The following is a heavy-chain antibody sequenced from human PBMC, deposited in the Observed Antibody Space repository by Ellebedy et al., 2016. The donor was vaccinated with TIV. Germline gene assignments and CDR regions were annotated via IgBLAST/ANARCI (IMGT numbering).Heavy chain of an antibody. V-gene: IGHV3-7*01. Sequence: GESLKISXTASGFTFTSHRLMWVRQAPGKGLEWVAAIHEDGSQKHYVDSVQGRFSISRDAAQNSVHLQMNSLRVEDTAVYYCVRSRGPHVAASDYWGQGVLVTVSS. CDR3: VRSRGPHVAASDY. J-gene: IGHJ4*02. CDR2: IHEDGSQK. CDR1: GFTFTSHR. D-gene: IGHD6-13*01.